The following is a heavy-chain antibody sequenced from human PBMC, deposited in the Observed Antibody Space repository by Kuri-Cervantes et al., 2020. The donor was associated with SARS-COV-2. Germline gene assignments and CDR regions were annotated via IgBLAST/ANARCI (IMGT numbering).Heavy chain of an antibody. CDR2: INHSGST. J-gene: IGHJ5*02. CDR3: ARAGKSKRGTDPKYQLLNNWFDP. D-gene: IGHD2-2*01. V-gene: IGHV4-34*01. CDR1: GGSFSGYY. Sequence: SQTLSLTCAVYGGSFSGYYWSWIRQPPGKGLEWIGEINHSGSTNYNPSLKSRVTISVDTSKNQFSLKLISVTAADTAVYYCARAGKSKRGTDPKYQLLNNWFDPWGQGTLVTVSS.